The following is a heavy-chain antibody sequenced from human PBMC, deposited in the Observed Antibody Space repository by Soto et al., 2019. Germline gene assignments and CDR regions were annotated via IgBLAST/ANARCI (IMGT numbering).Heavy chain of an antibody. CDR2: IYYSGST. CDR1: GGSISSSSYF. Sequence: QLQLQESGPGLVKPSETLSLTCSVSGGSISSSSYFWGWIRQPPGKGLEWIGSIYYSGSTYYNPSLTGRXTXSXXTSKNQFSLKLSSVTAADTAVYYCARHPSDFWFAPWGQGTLVTVSS. J-gene: IGHJ5*02. CDR3: ARHPSDFWFAP. D-gene: IGHD2-21*02. V-gene: IGHV4-39*01.